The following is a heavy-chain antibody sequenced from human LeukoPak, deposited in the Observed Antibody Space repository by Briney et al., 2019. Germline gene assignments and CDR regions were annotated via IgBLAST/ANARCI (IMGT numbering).Heavy chain of an antibody. J-gene: IGHJ4*02. CDR1: GYTFTGYY. Sequence: GASVKVSCKASGYTFTGYYMHWVRQAPGQGLEWMGWINPNSGNTGYAQKFQGRVTMTRNTSISTAYMELSSLRSEDTAVYYCARGGDTAMQEWGQGTLVTVSS. CDR3: ARGGDTAMQE. CDR2: INPNSGNT. D-gene: IGHD5-18*01. V-gene: IGHV1-8*02.